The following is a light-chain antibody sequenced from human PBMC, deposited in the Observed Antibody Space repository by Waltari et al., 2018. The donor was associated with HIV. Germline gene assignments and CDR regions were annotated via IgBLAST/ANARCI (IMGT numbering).Light chain of an antibody. J-gene: IGLJ2*01. CDR1: NSDIGGYPY. V-gene: IGLV2-14*01. Sequence: QSALTQPASVSGSLGPSVPISCTAANSDIGGYPYVSWYQQHPGKAPKLIIHEVSNRPSGVSDRFSGSKSGNTASLTISGLQAEDESDYYCSSFITTTTHVVFGGGTRLTVL. CDR3: SSFITTTTHVV. CDR2: EVS.